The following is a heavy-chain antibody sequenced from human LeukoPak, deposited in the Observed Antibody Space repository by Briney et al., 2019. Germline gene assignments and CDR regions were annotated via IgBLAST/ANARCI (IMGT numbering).Heavy chain of an antibody. D-gene: IGHD2-15*01. J-gene: IGHJ4*02. Sequence: KSSETLSLTCTVPGGSISSYYWSWIRQPPGKGLERIGYIYYSWSTNYNPSLKSRVTISVDTSKNQFSLKLSSVTAADAAVYYCARGRIYCSGGSCYSGYFDYWGQGTLVTVSS. V-gene: IGHV4-59*12. CDR1: GGSISSYY. CDR2: IYYSWST. CDR3: ARGRIYCSGGSCYSGYFDY.